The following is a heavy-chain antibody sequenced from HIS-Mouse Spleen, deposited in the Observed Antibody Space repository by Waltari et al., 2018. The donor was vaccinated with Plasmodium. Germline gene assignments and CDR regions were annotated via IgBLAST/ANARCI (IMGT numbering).Heavy chain of an antibody. CDR1: EFPFSSYW. J-gene: IGHJ2*01. Sequence: VQLVESGGGLVQPGGSLRLSCAASEFPFSSYWMSWVRQAPGKGLEWVANIKQDGSEKYYVDSVKGRFTISRDNAKNSLYLQMNSLRAEDTAVYYCASSWYWYFDLWGRGTLVTVSS. V-gene: IGHV3-7*01. CDR2: IKQDGSEK. CDR3: ASSWYWYFDL. D-gene: IGHD6-13*01.